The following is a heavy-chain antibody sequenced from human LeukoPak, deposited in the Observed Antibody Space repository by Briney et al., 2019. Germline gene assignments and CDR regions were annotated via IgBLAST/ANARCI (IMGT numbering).Heavy chain of an antibody. CDR2: IYYSGST. CDR3: AREYSSGWYYFDY. D-gene: IGHD6-19*01. J-gene: IGHJ4*02. Sequence: SETLSLTCTVSGGSISSYYWSWIRQPPGKGLEWIGYIYYSGSTNYNPCRKSRATISVNTSKNQFSLKLSSVTAADTAVSDCAREYSSGWYYFDYCGQGTLVTVSS. V-gene: IGHV4-59*01. CDR1: GGSISSYY.